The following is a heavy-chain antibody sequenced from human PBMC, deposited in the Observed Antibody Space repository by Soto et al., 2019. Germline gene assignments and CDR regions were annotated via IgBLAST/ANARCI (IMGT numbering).Heavy chain of an antibody. CDR2: INHSGST. Sequence: SETLSLTCAVYGGSFSGYYWSWIRQPPGKGLEWIGEINHSGSTNYNPSHKSRVTISVDTSKNQFSLKLSSVTAADTAVYYCARGLYYYDSSGYHHFDYWGQGTLVTVSS. CDR1: GGSFSGYY. V-gene: IGHV4-34*01. J-gene: IGHJ4*02. CDR3: ARGLYYYDSSGYHHFDY. D-gene: IGHD3-22*01.